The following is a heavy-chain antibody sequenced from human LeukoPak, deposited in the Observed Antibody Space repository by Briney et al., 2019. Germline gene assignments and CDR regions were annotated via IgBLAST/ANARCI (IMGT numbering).Heavy chain of an antibody. CDR2: ISSSSSYI. V-gene: IGHV3-21*01. Sequence: PGGSLRLSCAASGFTFSSYSMNWVRQAPGKGLEWVSSISSSSSYIYYADSVKGRFTISRDNAKNSLYLQMNSLRAEDTAVYYCARDSSSSWYYYYMDVWGKGTTVTVSS. D-gene: IGHD6-13*01. J-gene: IGHJ6*03. CDR1: GFTFSSYS. CDR3: ARDSSSSWYYYYMDV.